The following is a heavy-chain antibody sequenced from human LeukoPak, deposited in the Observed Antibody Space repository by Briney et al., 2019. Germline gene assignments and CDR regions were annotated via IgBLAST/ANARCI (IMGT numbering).Heavy chain of an antibody. CDR2: INPSGGST. CDR3: AREKQQFLLRTKSDDCFDI. CDR1: GYTFINYY. Sequence: ASVKVSCKASGYTFINYYMHWVRQAPGQGLEWMGIINPSGGSTNYAQKFQGRVTMTWAMSTSTVYMELSSMRSDDTAVYYCAREKQQFLLRTKSDDCFDIWGQGTMVTVSS. D-gene: IGHD6-13*01. J-gene: IGHJ3*02. V-gene: IGHV1-46*01.